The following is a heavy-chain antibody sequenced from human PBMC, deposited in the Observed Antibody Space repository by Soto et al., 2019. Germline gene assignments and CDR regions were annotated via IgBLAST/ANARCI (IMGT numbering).Heavy chain of an antibody. CDR2: MNPNNGAA. D-gene: IGHD6-13*01. J-gene: IGHJ5*02. V-gene: IGHV1-8*01. CDR1: GYTFTNYD. Sequence: ASVKVSCKASGYTFTNYDINWVRQAAGQGLEWMGWMNPNNGAADYAQKFQGQVTISADKSISTAYLQWTSLKASDTAMYYCARHGEAAGTLSRFDPWGQGTLVTVSS. CDR3: ARHGEAAGTLSRFDP.